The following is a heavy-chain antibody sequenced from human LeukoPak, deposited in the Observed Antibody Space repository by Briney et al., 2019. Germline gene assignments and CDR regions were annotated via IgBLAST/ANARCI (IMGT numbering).Heavy chain of an antibody. D-gene: IGHD6-19*01. CDR1: GDSVSSNSAA. V-gene: IGHV6-1*01. CDR2: TYYRSKWYN. Sequence: SQTLSLTCAISGDSVSSNSAAWNWIRQSPSRGLEWLGRTYYRSKWYNDYAVSVKSRITINPDTSKNQFSLQLNSVTPEDTAVYYCARDSTMRPGIAVAGSGNAFDIWGQGTMVTVSS. CDR3: ARDSTMRPGIAVAGSGNAFDI. J-gene: IGHJ3*02.